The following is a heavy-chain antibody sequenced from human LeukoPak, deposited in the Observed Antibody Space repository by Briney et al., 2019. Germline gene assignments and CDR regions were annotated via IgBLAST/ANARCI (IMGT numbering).Heavy chain of an antibody. V-gene: IGHV4-59*01. J-gene: IGHJ4*02. Sequence: KTSETLSLTCTVSGGSISSYYWSWIRQPPGKGLEWIGYIYYSGTTNYNPSLKSRVTISVDTSENQFSLKLSSVTAADTAVYYCARGVYIAAAQYGYWGQGTLVTVSS. CDR3: ARGVYIAAAQYGY. D-gene: IGHD6-13*01. CDR1: GGSISSYY. CDR2: IYYSGTT.